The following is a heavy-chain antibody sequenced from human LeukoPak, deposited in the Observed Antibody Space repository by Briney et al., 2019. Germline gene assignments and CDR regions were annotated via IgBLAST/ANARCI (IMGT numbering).Heavy chain of an antibody. J-gene: IGHJ6*03. Sequence: PSETLSLTCTVSGGSISSYYWSWIRQPPGKGLEWIGYIYYSGSTNYNPSLKSRVTISVDTSKNQFSLKLSSVTVADTAVYYCARGEYSSSSEYYYYYYMDVWGKGTTVTVSS. CDR1: GGSISSYY. CDR2: IYYSGST. CDR3: ARGEYSSSSEYYYYYYMDV. V-gene: IGHV4-59*01. D-gene: IGHD6-6*01.